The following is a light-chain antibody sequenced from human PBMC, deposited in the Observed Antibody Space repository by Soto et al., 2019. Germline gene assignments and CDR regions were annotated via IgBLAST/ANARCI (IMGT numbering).Light chain of an antibody. CDR3: SSYTSSSTVV. Sequence: QSALTQPAYVSGSPGQSITISCSGTSSDVGGYNYVSWHQQHPGKAPKLMIYDVSNRPXGVSNRFSGSKSGNTASLTISGXXXXXXXDYYCSSYTSSSTVVFGGGTKLTVL. CDR1: SSDVGGYNY. CDR2: DVS. V-gene: IGLV2-14*01. J-gene: IGLJ2*01.